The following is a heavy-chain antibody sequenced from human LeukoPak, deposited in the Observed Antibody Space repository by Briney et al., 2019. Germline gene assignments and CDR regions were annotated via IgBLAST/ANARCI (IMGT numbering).Heavy chain of an antibody. D-gene: IGHD4-17*01. CDR1: GFTFDDYA. CDR3: ANLYGDYSPGPYYYYGMDV. Sequence: GGSLRLSCAASGFTFDDYAMHWVRQAPGKGLEWVSGISWNSGSIGYADSVKGRFTISRDNAKNSLYLQMNSLRAEDTAFYYCANLYGDYSPGPYYYYGMDVWGQGTTVTVSS. V-gene: IGHV3-9*01. J-gene: IGHJ6*02. CDR2: ISWNSGSI.